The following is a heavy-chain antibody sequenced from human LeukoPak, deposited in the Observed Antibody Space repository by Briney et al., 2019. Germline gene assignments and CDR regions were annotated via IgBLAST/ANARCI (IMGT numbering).Heavy chain of an antibody. V-gene: IGHV4-59*08. Sequence: KPSETLSLTCTVSGGSISSYYWSWIRQPPGKGLEWIGYIYYSGSTNYNPSLKSRVTISVDTSKNQFSLKLSSVTAADTAVYYCAKVLARPRSFDAYYYYGMDVWGQGTTVTVSS. D-gene: IGHD1-26*01. J-gene: IGHJ6*02. CDR1: GGSISSYY. CDR3: AKVLARPRSFDAYYYYGMDV. CDR2: IYYSGST.